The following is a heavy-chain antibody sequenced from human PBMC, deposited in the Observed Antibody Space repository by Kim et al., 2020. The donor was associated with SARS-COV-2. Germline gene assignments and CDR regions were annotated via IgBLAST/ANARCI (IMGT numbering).Heavy chain of an antibody. D-gene: IGHD3-3*01. J-gene: IGHJ3*02. CDR2: INHSGST. V-gene: IGHV4-34*01. Sequence: SETLSLTCAVYGGSFSGYYWSWIRQPPGKGLEWIGEINHSGSTNYNPSLKSRVTISVDTSKNQFSLKLSSVTAADTAVYYCARGHRPGITMLRIGQAFDIWGQGTMVTVSS. CDR1: GGSFSGYY. CDR3: ARGHRPGITMLRIGQAFDI.